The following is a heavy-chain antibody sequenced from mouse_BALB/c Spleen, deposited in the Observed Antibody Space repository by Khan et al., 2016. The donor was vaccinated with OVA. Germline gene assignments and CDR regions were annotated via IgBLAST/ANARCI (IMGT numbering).Heavy chain of an antibody. J-gene: IGHJ1*01. CDR1: GFTLSNYW. CDR2: IRLKSNIYAT. Sequence: EVKLEESGGGLVQPGGSMKLSCVASGFTLSNYWMNWVRQSPEKGFEWVAEIRLKSNIYATHYAVSVRGRFTISRDDSRSSVYLQINNLGAEDTGIYYCARGWHWYFDVWGAGTTVTVSS. D-gene: IGHD3-3*01. CDR3: ARGWHWYFDV. V-gene: IGHV6-6*02.